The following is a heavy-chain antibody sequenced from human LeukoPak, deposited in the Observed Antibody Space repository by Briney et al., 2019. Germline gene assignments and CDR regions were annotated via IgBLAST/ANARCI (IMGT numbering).Heavy chain of an antibody. CDR2: IYSDGST. CDR1: GFTVSSNY. CDR3: AREGLRLGALSLYIDS. D-gene: IGHD3-16*02. V-gene: IGHV3-66*01. Sequence: GGSLRLSCAASGFTVSSNYMSWVRQAPGKGLEWVSIIYSDGSTYYRDSVKGRFTISRDNSKNTLYLQMNSLRAEDTAEYYCAREGLRLGALSLYIDSWGQGTLVTVSS. J-gene: IGHJ4*02.